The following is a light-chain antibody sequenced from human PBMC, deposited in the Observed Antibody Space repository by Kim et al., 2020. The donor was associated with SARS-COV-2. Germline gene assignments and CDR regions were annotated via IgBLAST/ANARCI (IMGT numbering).Light chain of an antibody. V-gene: IGLV3-1*01. CDR1: KLGDKY. J-gene: IGLJ3*02. CDR3: QAWDSSTAV. Sequence: VSPGQTASITCSGGKLGDKYACWYQQKPGQSPVLVIYQDSKRPSGIPERFSGSNSGNTATLTISGTQAMDEADYYCQAWDSSTAVFGGGTKVTVL. CDR2: QDS.